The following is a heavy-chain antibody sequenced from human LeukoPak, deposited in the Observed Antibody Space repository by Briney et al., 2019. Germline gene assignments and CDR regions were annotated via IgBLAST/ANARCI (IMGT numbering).Heavy chain of an antibody. CDR3: ARDRGSSSWYSPRGSFDY. CDR1: GFTFSSYG. Sequence: GRSLRLSCAASGFTFSSYGMHWVRQAPGKGLEWVAVISYDGSNKYYADSVKGRFTISRDNAKNSLYLQMNSLRAEDTAVYYCARDRGSSSWYSPRGSFDYWGQGTLVTVSS. V-gene: IGHV3-30*03. CDR2: ISYDGSNK. D-gene: IGHD6-13*01. J-gene: IGHJ4*02.